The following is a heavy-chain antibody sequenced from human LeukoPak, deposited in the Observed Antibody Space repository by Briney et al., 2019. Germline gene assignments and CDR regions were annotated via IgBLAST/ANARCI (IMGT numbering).Heavy chain of an antibody. J-gene: IGHJ4*02. V-gene: IGHV1-2*02. D-gene: IGHD6-13*01. CDR1: GYTFTGYY. Sequence: GASVKVSCKASGYTFTGYYMHWVRQAPGQGLEWMGWINPNSGGTNYAQKFQGRVTMTRDTSISTAYMELSRLRSDDTAVYYCARVRRFGFKIAAADPFDYWGQGTLVTVSS. CDR3: ARVRRFGFKIAAADPFDY. CDR2: INPNSGGT.